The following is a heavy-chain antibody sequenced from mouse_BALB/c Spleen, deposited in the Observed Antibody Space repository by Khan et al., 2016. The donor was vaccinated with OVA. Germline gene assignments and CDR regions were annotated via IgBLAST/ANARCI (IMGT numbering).Heavy chain of an antibody. CDR1: GYSFTDYT. CDR3: ARGNYYGSNCWFAY. V-gene: IGHV1-18*01. Sequence: VRLQQSGPELVKPGASMKISCKASGYSFTDYTMNWVKQSHGKNLEWIGLINPYNGFTTYNQKFKGKATLTVDKSSSTAYMELLSLTSEDSAVYYCARGNYYGSNCWFAYWGQGSLVTGSA. CDR2: INPYNGFT. J-gene: IGHJ3*01. D-gene: IGHD1-1*01.